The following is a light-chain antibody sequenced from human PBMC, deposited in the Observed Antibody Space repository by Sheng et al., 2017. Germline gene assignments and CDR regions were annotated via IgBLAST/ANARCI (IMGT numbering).Light chain of an antibody. CDR2: DAS. J-gene: IGKJ4*01. Sequence: GDRVTITCQASQDIRTSVNWHQQKVGEAPKLLIYDASILEEGSHRGSVEVARATHFTFTITSLQPEDFATYYCQQYYNWPPLTFGGGTKVEIK. V-gene: IGKV1-33*01. CDR1: QDIRTS. CDR3: QQYYNWPPLT.